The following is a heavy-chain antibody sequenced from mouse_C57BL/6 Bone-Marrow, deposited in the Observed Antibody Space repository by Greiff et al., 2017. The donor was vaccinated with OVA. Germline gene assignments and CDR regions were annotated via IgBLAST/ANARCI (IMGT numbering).Heavy chain of an antibody. V-gene: IGHV1-5*01. D-gene: IGHD1-1*01. Sequence: EVQLQQSGTVLARPGASVKMSCKTSGYTFTSYWMHWVKQRPGQGLEWIGAIYPGNSDTSYNQKFKGKAKLTAVTSASTAYMELSSLTNEDSAVYYCTIPYYYGSPMDYWGQGTSVTVSS. J-gene: IGHJ4*01. CDR3: TIPYYYGSPMDY. CDR2: IYPGNSDT. CDR1: GYTFTSYW.